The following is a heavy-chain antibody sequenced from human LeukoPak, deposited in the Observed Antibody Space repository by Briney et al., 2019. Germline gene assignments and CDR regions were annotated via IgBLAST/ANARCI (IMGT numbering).Heavy chain of an antibody. Sequence: ASVMVSFKASGYIFTNYAISWVRQAPGQGLEWMGWISTYNGNTKNAQKLQGRVTMTTDTSTSTAYMELRTLRSDDTAVYYCARDITMVRIGFDPWGQGTLVTVSS. CDR1: GYIFTNYA. J-gene: IGHJ5*02. CDR3: ARDITMVRIGFDP. CDR2: ISTYNGNT. D-gene: IGHD3-10*01. V-gene: IGHV1-18*01.